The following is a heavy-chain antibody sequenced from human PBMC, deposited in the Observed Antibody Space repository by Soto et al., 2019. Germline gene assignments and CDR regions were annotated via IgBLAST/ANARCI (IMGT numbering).Heavy chain of an antibody. V-gene: IGHV1-2*04. CDR2: INPNSGGT. CDR1: GYTFTGYY. D-gene: IGHD3-10*01. CDR3: ARAGFGVRGVIIPSYYYGMDV. Sequence: ASVKVSCKASGYTFTGYYMHWVRQAPGQGLEWMGWINPNSGGTNYAQKFQGWVTMTRDTSISTAYMELSRLRSDDAAVYYCARAGFGVRGVIIPSYYYGMDVWGQGTTVTVSS. J-gene: IGHJ6*02.